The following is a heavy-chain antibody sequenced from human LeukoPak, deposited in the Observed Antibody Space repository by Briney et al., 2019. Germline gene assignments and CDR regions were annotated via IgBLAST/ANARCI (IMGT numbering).Heavy chain of an antibody. Sequence: SQSLSLTCALSGDTVSNNNAAWNWIRQSPSRGLEWLGRTYYRSTWYHDYALSVQSRVTINPDTSKNQFSLQLNSVTPEDTAVYYCASGWALNVWGQGTVVTVSS. V-gene: IGHV6-1*01. CDR3: ASGWALNV. D-gene: IGHD2-15*01. CDR1: GDTVSNNNAA. J-gene: IGHJ3*01. CDR2: TYYRSTWYH.